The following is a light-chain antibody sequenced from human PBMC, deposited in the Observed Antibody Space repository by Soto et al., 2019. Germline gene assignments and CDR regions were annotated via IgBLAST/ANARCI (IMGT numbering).Light chain of an antibody. V-gene: IGLV2-14*01. J-gene: IGLJ1*01. CDR1: SSDVGGYNY. CDR3: SAYTSSSKV. Sequence: QSALNQPASVSGSPGQSITISCTGTSSDVGGYNYVSWYQQHPCKAPKLMIYEVSNRPSGVSNRFSGSKSGNTASLTISWLQAEEEADYYCSAYTSSSKVFGTGTKLTVL. CDR2: EVS.